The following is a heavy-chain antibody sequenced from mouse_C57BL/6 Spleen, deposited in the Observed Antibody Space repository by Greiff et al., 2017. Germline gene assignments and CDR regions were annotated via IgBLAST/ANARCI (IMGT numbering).Heavy chain of an antibody. Sequence: VQLKESGAELVRPGTSVKVSCKASGYAFTNYLIEWVKQRPGQGLEWIGVINPGSGGTNYNEKFKGKATLTADKSSSTAYMQLSSLTSEDSAVYFCARSPRRVYYFDYWGQGTTLTVSS. CDR1: GYAFTNYL. V-gene: IGHV1-54*01. CDR3: ARSPRRVYYFDY. J-gene: IGHJ2*01. CDR2: INPGSGGT.